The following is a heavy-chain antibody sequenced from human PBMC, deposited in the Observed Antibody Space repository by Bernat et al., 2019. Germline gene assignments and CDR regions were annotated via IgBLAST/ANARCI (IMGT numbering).Heavy chain of an antibody. D-gene: IGHD6-13*01. CDR3: ARDRALSSRWFSGLDY. J-gene: IGHJ4*02. CDR2: IKQDGSDK. V-gene: IGHV3-7*01. Sequence: EVQLVESGGGLVQPGGSLRLSCAVSGFTFSSYWMSWVRQAPGKGLEWVANIKQDGSDKYYVDSVKGRFTISRDNAKNSLYLQMNSLRGEDTAVYYCARDRALSSRWFSGLDYWGQGTLVTVSS. CDR1: GFTFSSYW.